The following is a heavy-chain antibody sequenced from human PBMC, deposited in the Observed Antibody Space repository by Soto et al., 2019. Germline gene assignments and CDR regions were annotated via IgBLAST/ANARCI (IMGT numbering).Heavy chain of an antibody. CDR2: IIPLFGTA. J-gene: IGHJ4*02. V-gene: IGHV1-69*13. CDR3: ARPKGSYSSGYYYFDY. D-gene: IGHD6-19*01. CDR1: GGTFSTYA. Sequence: ASVKVSCKTAGGTFSTYAIYWVRQAPGQGLEWMGAIIPLFGTADYAQKFQGRVTITADESTSTAYMELSSLRSEDTAVYYCARPKGSYSSGYYYFDYWGQGTLVTVSS.